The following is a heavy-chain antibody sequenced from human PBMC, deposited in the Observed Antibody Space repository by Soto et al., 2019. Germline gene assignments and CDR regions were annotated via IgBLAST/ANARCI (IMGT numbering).Heavy chain of an antibody. V-gene: IGHV3-30-3*01. CDR1: GFTFSSYG. J-gene: IGHJ5*02. CDR2: ISYDGSNK. Sequence: GGSLRLSCAASGFTFSSYGMHWVRQAPGKGLEWVAVISYDGSNKYYADSVKGRFTISRDNSKNTLYLQMNSLRAGDTAVYYCARGPVSGGSWWWFDPWGQGTLVTVSS. CDR3: ARGPVSGGSWWWFDP. D-gene: IGHD2-15*01.